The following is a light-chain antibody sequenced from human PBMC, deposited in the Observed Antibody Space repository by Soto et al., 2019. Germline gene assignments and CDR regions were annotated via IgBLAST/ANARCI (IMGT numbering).Light chain of an antibody. J-gene: IGLJ1*01. CDR1: SSNIGAGYD. CDR2: ANS. CDR3: QSYDFGLSAHNYV. Sequence: QSVLTQPPSVFGAPGQRVTISCTGSSSNIGAGYDVHWYQQFPGTAPRLLIYANSNRPSGVPDRFSGSKSGTSASLAITGLQADDEAEYYCQSYDFGLSAHNYVFGTGTKLTVL. V-gene: IGLV1-40*01.